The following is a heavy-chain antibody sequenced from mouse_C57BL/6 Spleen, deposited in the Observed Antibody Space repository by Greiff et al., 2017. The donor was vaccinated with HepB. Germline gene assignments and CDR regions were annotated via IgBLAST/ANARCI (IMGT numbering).Heavy chain of an antibody. J-gene: IGHJ1*03. Sequence: EVKVEESGPGLVKPSQSLSLTCSVTGYSITSGYYWNWIRQFPGNKLEWMGYISYDGSNNYNPSLKNRISITRDTSKNQFFLKLNSVTTEDTATYYCARYYGSSSWYFDVWGTGTTVTVSS. CDR3: ARYYGSSSWYFDV. CDR2: ISYDGSN. CDR1: GYSITSGYY. D-gene: IGHD1-1*01. V-gene: IGHV3-6*01.